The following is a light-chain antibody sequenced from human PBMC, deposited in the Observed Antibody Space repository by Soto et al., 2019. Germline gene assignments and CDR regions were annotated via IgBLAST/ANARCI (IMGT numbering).Light chain of an antibody. CDR1: QGLTDY. CDR3: QKFNRAPQT. CDR2: AAS. J-gene: IGKJ1*01. Sequence: DIQMTQSPSSLSASVGDSVTITCRATQGLTDYLVWYQQKPGKVPKLLMYAASILQSGVPSRFSGSGSGTSFTLTINNLQPEDAATYYCQKFNRAPQTFGQGTKVDIK. V-gene: IGKV1-27*01.